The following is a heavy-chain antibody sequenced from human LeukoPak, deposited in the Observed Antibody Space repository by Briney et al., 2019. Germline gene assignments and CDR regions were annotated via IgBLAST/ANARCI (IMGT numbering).Heavy chain of an antibody. J-gene: IGHJ4*02. CDR2: ISGSGGST. CDR3: AKDPYGSGTPGGFFDY. CDR1: GFTVSSNY. D-gene: IGHD3-10*01. V-gene: IGHV3-23*01. Sequence: GGSLRLSCAASGFTVSSNYMSWVRQAPGKGLEWVSVISGSGGSTYYADSVKGRFTISRDNSKNTLYLQMNSLRANDTAMYYCAKDPYGSGTPGGFFDYWGQGTLVTVSS.